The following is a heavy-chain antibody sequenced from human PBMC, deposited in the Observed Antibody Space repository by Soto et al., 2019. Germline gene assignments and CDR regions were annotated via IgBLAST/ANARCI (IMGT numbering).Heavy chain of an antibody. V-gene: IGHV1-46*03. CDR1: AYTFTTYF. D-gene: IGHD1-26*01. Sequence: QVQLVQSGAEMKRPGASVRVSCKASAYTFTTYFIHWVRQAPGQGLEWMAVINPHDGSTTYAQKFQGRVTMIRDTSTSTVYLELGSLTSEDTAVYFCTRDLGGSYFDNWGQGTLVTVSS. CDR3: TRDLGGSYFDN. J-gene: IGHJ4*02. CDR2: INPHDGST.